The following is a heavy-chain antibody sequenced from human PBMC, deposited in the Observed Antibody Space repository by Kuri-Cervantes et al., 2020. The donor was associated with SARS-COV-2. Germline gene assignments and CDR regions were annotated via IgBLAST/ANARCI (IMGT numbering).Heavy chain of an antibody. V-gene: IGHV3-11*04. D-gene: IGHD6-19*01. Sequence: GESLKISCTASGFIFSDYYMTWIRQAPGKGLEWVSSVSSGGTSVYYADSLEGRFTISRDNAKSSLYLEMSSLRAEDTAMYYCARDLGTFSSGWFYMNVWGKGTTVTVSS. CDR2: VSSGGTSV. J-gene: IGHJ6*03. CDR1: GFIFSDYY. CDR3: ARDLGTFSSGWFYMNV.